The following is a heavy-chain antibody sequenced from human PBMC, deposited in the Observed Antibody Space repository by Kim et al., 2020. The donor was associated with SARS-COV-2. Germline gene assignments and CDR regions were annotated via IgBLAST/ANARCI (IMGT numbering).Heavy chain of an antibody. V-gene: IGHV1-69*04. Sequence: SVKVSCKASGGTFSSYTISWVRQAPGQGLEWMGRIIPILGIANYAQKFQGRVTITADKSTSTAYMELSSLRSEDTAVYYCAREQTGSGSSLVWFDPWGQGTLVTVSS. CDR3: AREQTGSGSSLVWFDP. CDR1: GGTFSSYT. D-gene: IGHD3-10*01. CDR2: IIPILGIA. J-gene: IGHJ5*02.